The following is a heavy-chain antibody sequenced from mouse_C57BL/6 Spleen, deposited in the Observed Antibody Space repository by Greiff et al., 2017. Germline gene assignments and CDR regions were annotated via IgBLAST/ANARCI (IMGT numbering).Heavy chain of an antibody. Sequence: VHLVEPGPELVRPGVSVKISCKGSGYTFTDYAMHWVKQSHAQSLEWIGVISTYYGDASYNQKFKDKATMTVDKSSSTAYMELARLTSEDSAVYYCARTGSSLRFAYWGQGTLVTVSA. J-gene: IGHJ3*01. V-gene: IGHV1-67*01. CDR1: GYTFTDYA. D-gene: IGHD1-1*01. CDR2: ISTYYGDA. CDR3: ARTGSSLRFAY.